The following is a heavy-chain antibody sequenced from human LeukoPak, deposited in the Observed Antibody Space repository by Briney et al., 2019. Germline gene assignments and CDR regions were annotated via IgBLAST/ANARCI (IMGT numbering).Heavy chain of an antibody. Sequence: GGSLRLSCAASGFTFSSSWMHWVRQAPGKGLVWVSRINPEESTTTYADSVKGRFTISRDNAKNTLYLQMNSLRAEDTAVYYCARNTRTSFDIWGQGTLVTVSS. V-gene: IGHV3-74*01. CDR2: INPEESTT. J-gene: IGHJ4*02. D-gene: IGHD2-2*01. CDR3: ARNTRTSFDI. CDR1: GFTFSSSW.